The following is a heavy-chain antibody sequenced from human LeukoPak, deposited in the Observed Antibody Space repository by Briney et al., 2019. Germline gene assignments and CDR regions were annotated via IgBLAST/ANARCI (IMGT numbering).Heavy chain of an antibody. Sequence: SETLSLTCTVSGGSISSYYWSWIRQPPGKGLEWVGYIYYSGSTNYNPSLKSRVTISVDTSKNQFSLKLSSVTAADTAVYYCPRVSPAALCPYYYYYSMDVWGKGTTVTVSS. J-gene: IGHJ6*03. CDR2: IYYSGST. CDR1: GGSISSYY. D-gene: IGHD2-2*01. CDR3: PRVSPAALCPYYYYYSMDV. V-gene: IGHV4-59*01.